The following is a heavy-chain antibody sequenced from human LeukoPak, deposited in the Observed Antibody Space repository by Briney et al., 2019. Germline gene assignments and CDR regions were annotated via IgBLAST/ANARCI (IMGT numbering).Heavy chain of an antibody. V-gene: IGHV4-38-2*02. D-gene: IGHD3-16*01. CDR3: ARDYVLDY. J-gene: IGHJ4*02. Sequence: SETLSLTCTVSGYSISSGSYWGWIRPPPGKGLEWIGSIYHSGSTYHNPSLKSRVTISVDTSKNQFSLKLSSVTAADTAVYYCARDYVLDYWGQGTLVTVSS. CDR1: GYSISSGSY. CDR2: IYHSGST.